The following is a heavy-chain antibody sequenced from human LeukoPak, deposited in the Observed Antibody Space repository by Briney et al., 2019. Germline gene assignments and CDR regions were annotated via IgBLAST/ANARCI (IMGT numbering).Heavy chain of an antibody. CDR2: LTGSGGST. D-gene: IGHD3-22*01. V-gene: IGHV3-23*01. Sequence: GGSLRLSCAASGFTFSNYAMSWVRQAPGKGLEWVSTLTGSGGSTYYAGSVKGRFTISRDNSKNTLYLQLNSLRAEDTAVYYCAKRTYYSDSSSYRAFDYWGQGTLVTVSS. J-gene: IGHJ4*02. CDR3: AKRTYYSDSSSYRAFDY. CDR1: GFTFSNYA.